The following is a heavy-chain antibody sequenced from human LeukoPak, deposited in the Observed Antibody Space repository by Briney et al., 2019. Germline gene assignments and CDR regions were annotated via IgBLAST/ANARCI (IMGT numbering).Heavy chain of an antibody. J-gene: IGHJ2*01. CDR2: IHYSGST. Sequence: SETLSLTCTVSGGSISSYSWSWIRQPPGTGLEWIGYIHYSGSTNYNPSLKSRVTISVDTSKNQFSLKLSSVIAADTAVYYCARNDYSGTHWYFDLWGRGTLVTVSS. CDR1: GGSISSYS. CDR3: ARNDYSGTHWYFDL. V-gene: IGHV4-59*01. D-gene: IGHD4-23*01.